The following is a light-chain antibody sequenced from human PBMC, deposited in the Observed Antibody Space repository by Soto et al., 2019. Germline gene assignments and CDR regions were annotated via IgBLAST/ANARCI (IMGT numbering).Light chain of an antibody. Sequence: QSALTQPASVSGSPGQSITISCTGTNSDVGGYNYVAWYQQHAGKAPKLMMYDVSNRLSGVSNRFSGSKSGNTASLTISGLQAEDEADYYCSSYAGSSTVFGTGTKVTVL. CDR2: DVS. J-gene: IGLJ1*01. CDR1: NSDVGGYNY. V-gene: IGLV2-14*01. CDR3: SSYAGSSTV.